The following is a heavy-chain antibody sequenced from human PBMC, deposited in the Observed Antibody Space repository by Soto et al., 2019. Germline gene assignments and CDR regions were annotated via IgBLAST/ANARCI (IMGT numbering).Heavy chain of an antibody. Sequence: QVQLVQSGAEVKKPGSSVKVSCKASGGTFSSYAISWVRQAPGQGLEWMGGIIPIFGTANYAQKFQGRVTITADESTSTAYMELSSLRSEDTAVYYCASHVPGKAMVDYYYYGMDVWGQGTTVTVSS. CDR3: ASHVPGKAMVDYYYYGMDV. D-gene: IGHD5-18*01. CDR2: IIPIFGTA. V-gene: IGHV1-69*01. J-gene: IGHJ6*02. CDR1: GGTFSSYA.